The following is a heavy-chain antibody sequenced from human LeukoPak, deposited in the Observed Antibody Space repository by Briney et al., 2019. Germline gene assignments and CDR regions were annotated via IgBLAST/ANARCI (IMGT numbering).Heavy chain of an antibody. Sequence: GGSLRLSCAASGFTFSSYAMHWVRQAPGKGLEWVAVISYDGSNKYYADSVKGRFTISRDNSKNTLYLQTNSLRAEDTAVYYCARGAKQQLATFDYWGQGTLVTVSS. CDR2: ISYDGSNK. CDR3: ARGAKQQLATFDY. V-gene: IGHV3-30-3*01. J-gene: IGHJ4*02. CDR1: GFTFSSYA. D-gene: IGHD6-13*01.